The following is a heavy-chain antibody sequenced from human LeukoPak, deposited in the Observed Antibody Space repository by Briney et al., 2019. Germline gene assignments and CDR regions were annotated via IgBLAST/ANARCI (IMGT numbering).Heavy chain of an antibody. Sequence: SETLSLTCTVSGGSISRYYWSWIRQPPGKGLQWIGDIYYSGTSNYSPSLTSRVTISVDTSKNQFSLKLTSVTTADTAVYYCARHGLGDGRGGSGMDVWGQGTTVTVSS. D-gene: IGHD2-15*01. CDR3: ARHGLGDGRGGSGMDV. CDR1: GGSISRYY. J-gene: IGHJ6*02. CDR2: IYYSGTS. V-gene: IGHV4-59*01.